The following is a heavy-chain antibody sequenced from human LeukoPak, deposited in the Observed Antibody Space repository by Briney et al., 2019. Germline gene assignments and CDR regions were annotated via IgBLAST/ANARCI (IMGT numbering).Heavy chain of an antibody. V-gene: IGHV4-34*01. J-gene: IGHJ5*02. D-gene: IGHD1-26*01. CDR1: GGSFSGYY. CDR3: ARDSGSYPHWFAP. CDR2: INHSGST. Sequence: SETLSLTCAVYGGSFSGYYWSWIRQPPGKGLEWIGEINHSGSTNYNPSLKSRVTISVDTSKRQFSLKLTSVTAADTAVYYCARDSGSYPHWFAPWGQGTLVTVSS.